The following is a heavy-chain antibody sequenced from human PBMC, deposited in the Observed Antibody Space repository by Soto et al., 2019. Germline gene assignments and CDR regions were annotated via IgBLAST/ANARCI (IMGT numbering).Heavy chain of an antibody. CDR2: VSHSGRT. Sequence: ETLSLTCTISGGSISPYSWTWIRQSPGKGLEWIGYVSHSGRTFYTPSLKSRLTMSLDTSRSQFSLRLKSVSAADTAVYYCARLLGGYDDYGGWFAPWGQGTLVTVS. J-gene: IGHJ5*02. CDR1: GGSISPYS. V-gene: IGHV4-59*01. CDR3: ARLLGGYDDYGGWFAP. D-gene: IGHD4-17*01.